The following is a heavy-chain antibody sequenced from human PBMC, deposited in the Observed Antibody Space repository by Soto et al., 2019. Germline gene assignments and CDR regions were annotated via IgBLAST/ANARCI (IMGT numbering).Heavy chain of an antibody. V-gene: IGHV3-7*03. CDR2: IRRDGSDI. Sequence: GSLRLSCAASGFTFTNYWMSWVRQAPGKGLEWVSNIRRDGSDISYVDSAKGRFTISRDNAKRSLYLQMNSLRAEDTAVYYCERRSGNSVTTYYFDLWGQGTPVTVYS. CDR1: GFTFTNYW. D-gene: IGHD4-17*01. J-gene: IGHJ4*02. CDR3: ERRSGNSVTTYYFDL.